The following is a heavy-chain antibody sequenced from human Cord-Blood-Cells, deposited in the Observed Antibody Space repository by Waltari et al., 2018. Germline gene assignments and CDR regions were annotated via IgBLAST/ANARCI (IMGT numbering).Heavy chain of an antibody. V-gene: IGHV3-48*03. CDR2: IRSRASTI. CDR3: ARDLAAAGDY. J-gene: IGHJ4*02. CDR1: GFTFSSYE. D-gene: IGHD6-13*01. Sequence: EVQLVESGGGLVQPGGSLRLSCAASGFTFSSYEMNWGRQAPGKGLEWVSYIRSRASTICYSDTVKGRFTISRDTAKDSLYLQMSSLRAEDTSVYYCARDLAAAGDYWGQGTLVTISS.